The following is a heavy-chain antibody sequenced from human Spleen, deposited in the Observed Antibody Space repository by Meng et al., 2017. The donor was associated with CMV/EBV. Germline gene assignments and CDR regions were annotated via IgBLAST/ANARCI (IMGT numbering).Heavy chain of an antibody. CDR1: GDSIGTYY. D-gene: IGHD7-27*01. J-gene: IGHJ4*02. Sequence: ESLKISCTVSGDSIGTYYWSWIRQSPGKGPEWIGYISLSGSTKYNPSLKSRVTMSVGTSKNQLSLKLSSVTAADTAVYYCARSWGSSPSYLDYWGQGTLVTVSS. CDR2: ISLSGST. CDR3: ARSWGSSPSYLDY. V-gene: IGHV4-59*01.